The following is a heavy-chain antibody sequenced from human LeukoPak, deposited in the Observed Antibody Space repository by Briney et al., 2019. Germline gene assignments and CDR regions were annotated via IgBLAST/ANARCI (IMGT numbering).Heavy chain of an antibody. CDR1: GYTFTSYA. D-gene: IGHD2-21*02. V-gene: IGHV1-18*01. Sequence: ASVKVSCKASGYTFTSYAMNWVRQAPGQGLEWMGWISAYNGNTNYAQKLQGRVTMTTGTSTSTAYMELRSLRSDDTAVYYCARDQSIVVVTAQLDYWGQGTLVTVSS. CDR2: ISAYNGNT. CDR3: ARDQSIVVVTAQLDY. J-gene: IGHJ4*02.